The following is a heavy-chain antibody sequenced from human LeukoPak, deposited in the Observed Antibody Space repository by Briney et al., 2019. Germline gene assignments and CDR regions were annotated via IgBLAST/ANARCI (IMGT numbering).Heavy chain of an antibody. CDR2: IYGGGST. CDR1: GLTVSSSY. D-gene: IGHD6-13*01. J-gene: IGHJ4*02. CDR3: AGSDGIAAAGPFDY. V-gene: IGHV3-53*01. Sequence: GGSLRLSCAVSGLTVSSSYMSWVRQPLGKGLEGFSVIYGGGSTYYADSVKGRFTISRDNSKNTLYLQMNSLRAEDTAVYYCAGSDGIAAAGPFDYWGQGTLVTVS.